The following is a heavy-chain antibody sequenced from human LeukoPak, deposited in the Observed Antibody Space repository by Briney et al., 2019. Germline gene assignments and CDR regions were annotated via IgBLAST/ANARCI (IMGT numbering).Heavy chain of an antibody. Sequence: PGGSLRLSCAASGFTFSSYAMHWVRQAPGKGLEWVAVISYDGSNKYYADSVKGRFTISRDNSKNTLYLQMNSLRAEDTAAYYCARDGGDYYATAYYFDYWGQGTLVTVSS. CDR3: ARDGGDYYATAYYFDY. J-gene: IGHJ4*02. V-gene: IGHV3-30*04. CDR2: ISYDGSNK. CDR1: GFTFSSYA. D-gene: IGHD2-21*02.